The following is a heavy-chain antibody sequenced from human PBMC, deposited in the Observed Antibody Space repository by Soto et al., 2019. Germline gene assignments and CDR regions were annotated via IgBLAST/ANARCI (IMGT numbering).Heavy chain of an antibody. V-gene: IGHV1-46*01. CDR3: ARGGPHINAWDI. D-gene: IGHD2-21*01. Sequence: GSAVKLSCKASGYTLTSYYMQWVRQAPGQGLEWMGMINPTSDYTNYAQKFQGRVTLTSDTSTSTVYMELSSLRSEDTAMYYCARGGPHINAWDIWRQGTTVIVSS. J-gene: IGHJ3*02. CDR2: INPTSDYT. CDR1: GYTLTSYY.